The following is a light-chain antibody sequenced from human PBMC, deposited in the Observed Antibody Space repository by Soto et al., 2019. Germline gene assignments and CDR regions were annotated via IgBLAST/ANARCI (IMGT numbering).Light chain of an antibody. CDR2: AAS. Sequence: IQMTQSPSSLSASVGNMLTITCRASQVITNDLGWYQQKPGKAPKRLIYAASNLQSGVPPRLSGSGSGTDFTLAISSLQPEDSATYYCLQDINYTWTFGQGTKVDIK. J-gene: IGKJ1*01. V-gene: IGKV1-6*01. CDR1: QVITND. CDR3: LQDINYTWT.